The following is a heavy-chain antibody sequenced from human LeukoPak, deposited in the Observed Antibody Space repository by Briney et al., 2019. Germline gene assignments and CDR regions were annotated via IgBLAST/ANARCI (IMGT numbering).Heavy chain of an antibody. CDR2: FSLDSDNV. Sequence: GGSLRLSCVASGFTVSSTYMTWVRQAPGKGLEWVSGFSLDSDNVGYADSVRGRFTVSRDRAKNSLYLQMNYLRPEDTALYFCTKDMDPGGINVWGQGTTVIVSS. CDR1: GFTVSSTY. J-gene: IGHJ6*02. CDR3: TKDMDPGGINV. D-gene: IGHD2-2*03. V-gene: IGHV3-9*01.